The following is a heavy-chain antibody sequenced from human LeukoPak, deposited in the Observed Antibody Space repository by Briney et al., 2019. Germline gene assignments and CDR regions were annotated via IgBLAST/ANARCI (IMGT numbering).Heavy chain of an antibody. CDR3: ARVAAAGTFYAFDI. Sequence: SETLSLTCTVSGGSISSSSYYWGWIRQPPGKGLEWIGSIYYSGSTYYNPSLKSRVTISVDTSKNQFSLKLSSVTAADTAVYYCARVAAAGTFYAFDIWGQGTMVTVSS. CDR1: GGSISSSSYY. J-gene: IGHJ3*02. D-gene: IGHD6-13*01. CDR2: IYYSGST. V-gene: IGHV4-39*07.